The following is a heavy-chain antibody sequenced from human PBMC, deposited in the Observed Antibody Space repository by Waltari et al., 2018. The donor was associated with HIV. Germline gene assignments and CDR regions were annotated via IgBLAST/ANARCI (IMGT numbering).Heavy chain of an antibody. Sequence: PSQTLSLTCTVSGGSISSGGYYWSWIRQHPGKGLEWIGYIYYSGSTYYNPSLKSRVTISVDTSKNQFSLKLSSVTAADTAVYYCARERLTTYPFWDYWGQGTLVTVSS. V-gene: IGHV4-31*03. CDR1: GGSISSGGYY. CDR3: ARERLTTYPFWDY. D-gene: IGHD4-17*01. J-gene: IGHJ4*02. CDR2: IYYSGST.